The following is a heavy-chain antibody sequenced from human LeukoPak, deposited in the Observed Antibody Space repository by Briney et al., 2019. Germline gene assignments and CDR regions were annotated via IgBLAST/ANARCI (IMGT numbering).Heavy chain of an antibody. CDR2: IYYSGST. CDR1: GGSISSYY. D-gene: IGHD3-10*01. CDR3: AGDTYGFDY. V-gene: IGHV4-59*01. J-gene: IGHJ4*02. Sequence: NASETLSLTCTVSGGSISSYYWNWIRQPPGKGLEWIGNIYYSGSTNYNPSLKSRVTISVDTSKNQFSLKLSSVTAADTAVYYCAGDTYGFDYWGQGTLVTVSS.